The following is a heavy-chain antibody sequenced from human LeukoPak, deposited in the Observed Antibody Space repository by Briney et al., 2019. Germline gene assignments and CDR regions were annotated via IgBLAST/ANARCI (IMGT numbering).Heavy chain of an antibody. CDR1: GFTFSSYS. CDR2: ISGSGGST. V-gene: IGHV3-23*01. J-gene: IGHJ4*02. Sequence: GGSLRLSCAASGFTFSSYSMNWVRQAPGKGLEWVSAISGSGGSTYYADSVKGRFTISRDNSKNTLYLQMNSLRAEDTAVYYCAKDRGYSYGFSDYWGQGTLVTVSS. D-gene: IGHD5-18*01. CDR3: AKDRGYSYGFSDY.